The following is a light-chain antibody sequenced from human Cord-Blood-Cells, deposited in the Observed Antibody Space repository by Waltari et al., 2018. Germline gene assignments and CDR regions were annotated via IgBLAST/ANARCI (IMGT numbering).Light chain of an antibody. CDR3: FSYAGSSTVV. CDR1: SSDVGSYNL. V-gene: IGLV2-23*01. Sequence: QSALTQPASVSGSPGQSITISCTGTSSDVGSYNLVSWYQQHPGKAPKLMIYEGSKRSSGVSNRFSGSKSGNTASLTISGLQAEDEADYYCFSYAGSSTVVFGGGTKLTVL. J-gene: IGLJ2*01. CDR2: EGS.